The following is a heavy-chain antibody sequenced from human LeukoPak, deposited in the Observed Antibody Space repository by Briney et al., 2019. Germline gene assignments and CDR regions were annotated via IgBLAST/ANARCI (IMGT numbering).Heavy chain of an antibody. Sequence: GGSLRLSCAASGFTVSSNYMSWVRQAPGKGLEWVSVIYSGGGTFYADSVKGRFTISRDNSKNTLYLQMNSLRAEDTAVYYCARDLGGYDFLYYYGMDVWGQGTTVTVSS. CDR1: GFTVSSNY. D-gene: IGHD5-12*01. CDR3: ARDLGGYDFLYYYGMDV. CDR2: IYSGGGT. J-gene: IGHJ6*02. V-gene: IGHV3-53*01.